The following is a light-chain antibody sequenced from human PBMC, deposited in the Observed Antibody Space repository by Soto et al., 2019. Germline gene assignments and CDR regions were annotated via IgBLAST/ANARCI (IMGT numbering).Light chain of an antibody. CDR3: RSFTSSNTWV. Sequence: QSALTQPASVSGSPGQSITISCTGTSSDVGRYNYVSWYQQHPGKAPKLMIFEVTNRPSGVSDRVSGSKSANAASLTISGLQAEDEADYYCRSFTSSNTWVFGGGTKLTVX. V-gene: IGLV2-14*01. CDR2: EVT. CDR1: SSDVGRYNY. J-gene: IGLJ3*02.